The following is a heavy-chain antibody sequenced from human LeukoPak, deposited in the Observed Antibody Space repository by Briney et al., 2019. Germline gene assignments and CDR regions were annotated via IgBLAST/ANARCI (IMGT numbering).Heavy chain of an antibody. J-gene: IGHJ4*02. V-gene: IGHV4-61*02. CDR2: IYTSGST. Sequence: SETLSLTCTVSGGSISSGNYYWSWIRQPAGRGLEWIGRIYTSGSTTYNPSLKSRVTISVDTSKNQFSLRLSSVTAADTAMYYCGRNADYCIDYWGQGTLVTVSS. D-gene: IGHD4-11*01. CDR3: GRNADYCIDY. CDR1: GGSISSGNYY.